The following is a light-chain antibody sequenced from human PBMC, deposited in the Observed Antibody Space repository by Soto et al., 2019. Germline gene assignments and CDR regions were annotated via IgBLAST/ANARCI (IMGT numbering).Light chain of an antibody. CDR2: KGT. Sequence: QSALAQPASVSGSPGQSITISCTGTSSDVGAYNSVSWYQQHPHKAPQVIIYKGTQRPSGVSNRFSGSTSGNAASLTISGLQADDEADYFCCSSAPESTYVVGSGTKVTVL. J-gene: IGLJ1*01. CDR3: CSSAPESTYV. V-gene: IGLV2-23*01. CDR1: SSDVGAYNS.